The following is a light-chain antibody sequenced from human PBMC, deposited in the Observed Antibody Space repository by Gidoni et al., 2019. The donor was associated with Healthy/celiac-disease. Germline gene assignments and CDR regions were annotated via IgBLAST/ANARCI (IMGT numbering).Light chain of an antibody. V-gene: IGKV1-39*01. Sequence: DIKMTQSPSSLSASVEDRVTITCRTSQSINSNLNWYEQKPGKAPKLLIYAAYNSQSGVPSRFSSSGSRTDFTHTISSLQPQEFAAYYCQQSYHTPLTFGEGTKVEIK. CDR2: AAY. CDR1: QSINSN. CDR3: QQSYHTPLT. J-gene: IGKJ4*01.